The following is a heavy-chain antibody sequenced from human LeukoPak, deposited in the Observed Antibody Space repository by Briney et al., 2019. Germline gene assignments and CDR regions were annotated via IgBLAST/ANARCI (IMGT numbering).Heavy chain of an antibody. V-gene: IGHV3-49*04. J-gene: IGHJ5*02. CDR3: SRGRSCSGGSCGT. CDR2: IRIKAYGETT. D-gene: IGHD2-15*01. Sequence: PGRSLRLSCAASGFTFADYAMSWVRQAPGKGLEWVGIIRIKAYGETTEYAASVKGRSTVSRDDSKSIAYLQMNSLKIEDTAVYYCSRGRSCSGGSCGTWGQGTLVTVSS. CDR1: GFTFADYA.